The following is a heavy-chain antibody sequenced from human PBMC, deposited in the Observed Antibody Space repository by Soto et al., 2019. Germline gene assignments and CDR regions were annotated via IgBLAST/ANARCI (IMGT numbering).Heavy chain of an antibody. CDR2: IYHSGST. CDR3: ARDGSLWFGEFGPRYYYYGMDV. Sequence: SETLSLTCTVSGYSISSGYYWDWIRQPPGKGLEWIGSIYHSGSTYYNPSLKSRVTISVDTSKNQFSLKLSSVTAADTAVYYCARDGSLWFGEFGPRYYYYGMDVWGQGTTVTVSS. V-gene: IGHV4-38-2*02. CDR1: GYSISSGYY. D-gene: IGHD3-10*01. J-gene: IGHJ6*02.